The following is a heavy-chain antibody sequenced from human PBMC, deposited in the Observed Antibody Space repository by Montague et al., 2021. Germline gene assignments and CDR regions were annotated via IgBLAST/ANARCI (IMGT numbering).Heavy chain of an antibody. J-gene: IGHJ5*02. CDR1: GASITSNIYY. Sequence: SETLSLTCTVSGASITSNIYYWGWIRQSPGKGLEWIGSIYYGGNSFYQPSLKSRITMAVDTSKSQFSLKLSSVTAADTAIYYCARVFSSWYVGWFDPWGQGTLVTVSS. V-gene: IGHV4-39*07. CDR3: ARVFSSWYVGWFDP. D-gene: IGHD6-13*01. CDR2: IYYGGNS.